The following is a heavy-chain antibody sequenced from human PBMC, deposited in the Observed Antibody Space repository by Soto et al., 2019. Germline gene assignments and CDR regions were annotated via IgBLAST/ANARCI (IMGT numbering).Heavy chain of an antibody. CDR3: ARDGMGSSWWGDYYYYYGMDV. CDR2: TYYRSKWYN. J-gene: IGHJ6*02. V-gene: IGHV6-1*01. CDR1: GDSVSSNSAA. D-gene: IGHD6-13*01. Sequence: QTLSLTCAISGDSVSSNSAAWNWIRQSPSRGLEWLGRTYYRSKWYNDYAVSVKSRITINPDTSKNQFSLQLNSVTPEDTAAYYCARDGMGSSWWGDYYYYYGMDVWGQGTTVTVSS.